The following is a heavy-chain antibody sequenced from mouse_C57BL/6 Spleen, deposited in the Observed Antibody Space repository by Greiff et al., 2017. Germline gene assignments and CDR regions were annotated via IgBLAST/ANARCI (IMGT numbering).Heavy chain of an antibody. D-gene: IGHD2-4*01. J-gene: IGHJ3*01. CDR2: ISSGSSTI. Sequence: VQLKESGGGLVKPGGSLKLSCAASGFTFSDYGMHWVRQAPEKGLEWVAYISSGSSTIYYADTVKGRFTISRDNAKNTLFLQMTSLRSEDTAMYYCAIDYDGAWFAYWGQGTLVTVSA. CDR1: GFTFSDYG. V-gene: IGHV5-17*01. CDR3: AIDYDGAWFAY.